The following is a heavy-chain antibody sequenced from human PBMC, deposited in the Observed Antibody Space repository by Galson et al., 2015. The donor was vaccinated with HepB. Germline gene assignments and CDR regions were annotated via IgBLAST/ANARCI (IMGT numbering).Heavy chain of an antibody. Sequence: QSGAEVKKPGESLKISCKGSGYSFTSYWIGWVRQMPGKGLEWMGIIYPGDSDTRYSPSFQGQVTISADKSISTAYLQWSSLKASDTAMYYCASRPYYYDSSGYAFDIWGQGTMVTVSS. V-gene: IGHV5-51*01. CDR3: ASRPYYYDSSGYAFDI. J-gene: IGHJ3*02. D-gene: IGHD3-22*01. CDR2: IYPGDSDT. CDR1: GYSFTSYW.